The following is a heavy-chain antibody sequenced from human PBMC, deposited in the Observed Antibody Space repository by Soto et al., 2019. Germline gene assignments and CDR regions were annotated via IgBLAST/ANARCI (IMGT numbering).Heavy chain of an antibody. J-gene: IGHJ6*03. CDR3: AREYGSGSYWGYHMDV. D-gene: IGHD3-10*01. CDR2: IYYSGST. Sequence: PSETLSLTCTVSGGSISSSSYYRGLIRQPPGKGLEWIGSIYYSGSTYYNPSLKSRVTISVDMSKNQFSLKLSSVTAADTAVYYCAREYGSGSYWGYHMDVWGKGTTVTVSS. V-gene: IGHV4-39*02. CDR1: GGSISSSSYY.